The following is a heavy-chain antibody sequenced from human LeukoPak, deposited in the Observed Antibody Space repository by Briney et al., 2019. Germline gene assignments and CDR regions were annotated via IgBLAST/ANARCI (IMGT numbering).Heavy chain of an antibody. D-gene: IGHD2-2*01. V-gene: IGHV4-4*07. CDR3: ATPLSFSTSFDY. CDR2: IYTSGST. CDR1: GGSISSYY. J-gene: IGHJ4*02. Sequence: SETLSLTCTVSGGSISSYYWSWIRQPAGKGLEWIGRIYTSGSTNYNPSLKSRVTMSVDTSKNQSSLKLSSVTAADTAVYYCATPLSFSTSFDYWGQGTLVTVSS.